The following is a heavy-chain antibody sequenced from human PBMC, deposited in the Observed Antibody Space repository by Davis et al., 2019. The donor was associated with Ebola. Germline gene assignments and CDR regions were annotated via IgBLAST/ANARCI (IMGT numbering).Heavy chain of an antibody. CDR1: GFTFSSYA. D-gene: IGHD2-15*01. CDR3: ASGHISGARGPHDY. J-gene: IGHJ4*02. V-gene: IGHV3-23*01. Sequence: GGSLRLSCAASGFTFSSYAMSWVRQAPGKGLEWVSAISGSGGSTYYADSVKGRFTISRDNSKNTLYLQMNSLRAEDTAVYYCASGHISGARGPHDYWGQGTLVTVSS. CDR2: ISGSGGST.